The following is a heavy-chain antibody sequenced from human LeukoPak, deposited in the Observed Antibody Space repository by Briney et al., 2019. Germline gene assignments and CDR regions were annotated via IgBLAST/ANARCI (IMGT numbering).Heavy chain of an antibody. CDR1: GFTFRRYD. Sequence: GGSLRLSCVVSGFTFRRYDMSWVRQVPGKGLEWVSAIDSKGGGIYYADSVKGRFTISRDNSKNTLYLQMNSLRVDDAAVYYCAKYRYSGSRETYDYWGQGTLVTVSS. J-gene: IGHJ4*02. CDR3: AKYRYSGSRETYDY. CDR2: IDSKGGGI. V-gene: IGHV3-23*01. D-gene: IGHD5-12*01.